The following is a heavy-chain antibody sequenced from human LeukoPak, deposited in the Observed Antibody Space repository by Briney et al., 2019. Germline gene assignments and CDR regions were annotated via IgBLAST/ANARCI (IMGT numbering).Heavy chain of an antibody. CDR3: ARAKQWLAANYYYMDV. Sequence: ASVKVSCKASGYTFTSYGISWVRQAPGQGLEWMGWISAYNGNTNYAQKLKGRVTMTTDTSTSTAYMELRSLRSDDTAVYYCARAKQWLAANYYYMDVWGKGTTVTISS. J-gene: IGHJ6*03. V-gene: IGHV1-18*01. CDR2: ISAYNGNT. D-gene: IGHD6-19*01. CDR1: GYTFTSYG.